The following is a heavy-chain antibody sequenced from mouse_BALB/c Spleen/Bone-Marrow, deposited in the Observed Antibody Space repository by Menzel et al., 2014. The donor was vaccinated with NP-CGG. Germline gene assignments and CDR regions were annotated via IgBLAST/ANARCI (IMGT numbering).Heavy chain of an antibody. CDR2: INPDSSTI. J-gene: IGHJ3*01. V-gene: IGHV4-1*02. D-gene: IGHD1-2*01. CDR3: ASLHYYGFFAY. CDR1: GFDFSRYW. Sequence: EVMSLESGGGLVQPGGSLKLSCAASGFDFSRYWMSWVRQAPGKGLEWIGEINPDSSTINYTPSLKDKFIISRDNTKNTLYLQMSKVRSEDTALYYCASLHYYGFFAYWGQGTLVTVSA.